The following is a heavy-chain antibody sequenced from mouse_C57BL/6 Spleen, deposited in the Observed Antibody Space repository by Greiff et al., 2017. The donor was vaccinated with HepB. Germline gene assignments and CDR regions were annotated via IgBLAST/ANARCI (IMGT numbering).Heavy chain of an antibody. CDR3: ARGARGDVYWYFDV. V-gene: IGHV5-2*01. Sequence: DVKVEESGGGLVQPGESLKLSCESNEYEFPSHDMSWVRKTPEKRLELVAAINSDGGSTYYPDTMERRFIISRDNTKKTLYLQMSSLRSEDTALYYCARGARGDVYWYFDVWGTGTTVTVSS. CDR1: EYEFPSHD. CDR2: INSDGGST. J-gene: IGHJ1*03. D-gene: IGHD3-3*01.